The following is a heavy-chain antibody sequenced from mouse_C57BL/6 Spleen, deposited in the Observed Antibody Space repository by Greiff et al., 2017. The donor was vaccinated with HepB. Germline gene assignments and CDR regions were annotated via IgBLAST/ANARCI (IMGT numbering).Heavy chain of an antibody. D-gene: IGHD4-1*01. V-gene: IGHV1-18*01. CDR2: INPNNGGT. CDR1: GYTFTDYN. Sequence: EVQLQQSGPELVKPGASVKIPCKASGYTFTDYNMDWVKQSHGKSLEWIGDINPNNGGTIYNQKFKGKATLTVDKSSSTAYMELRSLTSEDTAVYYCARWRTGTNAMDYWGQGTSVTVSS. J-gene: IGHJ4*01. CDR3: ARWRTGTNAMDY.